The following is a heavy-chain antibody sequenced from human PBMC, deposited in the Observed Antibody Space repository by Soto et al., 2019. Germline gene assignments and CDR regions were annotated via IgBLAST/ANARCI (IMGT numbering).Heavy chain of an antibody. Sequence: GGSLRLSCAASGSTFSTWSMNWVRQAPGKGLEWVSDMSSSSTTYYADSVRGRFAISRDNAKNSLYLQMSSLRDEDTAVYYCARVHSSGWFKVDYWGQGTLVTVSS. CDR1: GSTFSTWS. J-gene: IGHJ4*02. CDR2: MSSSSTT. V-gene: IGHV3-48*02. CDR3: ARVHSSGWFKVDY. D-gene: IGHD6-19*01.